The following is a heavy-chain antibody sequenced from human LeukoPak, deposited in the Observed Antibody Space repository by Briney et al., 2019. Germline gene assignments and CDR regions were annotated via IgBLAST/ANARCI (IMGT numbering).Heavy chain of an antibody. D-gene: IGHD2-2*02. CDR1: GGSFSGYY. Sequence: SETLSLTCAVYGGSFSGYYWSWIRQPPGKGLEWTGEINHSGSTNYNPSLKSRVTISVDTSKNQFSLKLSSVTAADTAVYYCARARPLGYCSSTSCYKRYYYYGMDVWGQGTTVTVSS. V-gene: IGHV4-34*01. J-gene: IGHJ6*02. CDR2: INHSGST. CDR3: ARARPLGYCSSTSCYKRYYYYGMDV.